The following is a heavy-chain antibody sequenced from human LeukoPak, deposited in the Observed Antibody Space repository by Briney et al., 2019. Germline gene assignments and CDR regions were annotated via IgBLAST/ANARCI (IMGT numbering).Heavy chain of an antibody. CDR3: ARVLNYYDSSGYYFSY. Sequence: GGSLRLSCAASGFTVSTYAMSWVRQAPGKGLEWVSGISGSGGRTYYADSVKGRFTISRDNSKNTLYLQMNSLRAEDTAVYYCARVLNYYDSSGYYFSYWGQGTLVTVSS. CDR1: GFTVSTYA. J-gene: IGHJ4*02. V-gene: IGHV3-23*01. D-gene: IGHD3-22*01. CDR2: ISGSGGRT.